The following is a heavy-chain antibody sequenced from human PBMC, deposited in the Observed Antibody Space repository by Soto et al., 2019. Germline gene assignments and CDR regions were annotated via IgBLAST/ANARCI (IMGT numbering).Heavy chain of an antibody. J-gene: IGHJ5*02. CDR1: EYTFTIYW. Sequence: GESLKISCHVSEYTFTIYWIGWVRQMPGKGLEWMGIIYPSDSDTRYSPSFQGQVTISADQSINTAYLQWDSLKASDTAIYYCARPANKVADHFDPGGQGTPVTVYS. V-gene: IGHV5-51*01. CDR3: ARPANKVADHFDP. CDR2: IYPSDSDT. D-gene: IGHD2-15*01.